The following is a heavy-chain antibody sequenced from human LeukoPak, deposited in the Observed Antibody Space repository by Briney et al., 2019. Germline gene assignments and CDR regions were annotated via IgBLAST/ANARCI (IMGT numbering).Heavy chain of an antibody. CDR2: IYYSGST. J-gene: IGHJ4*02. V-gene: IGHV4-31*03. Sequence: SETLSLTCTVSGGSISSGGYYWSWIRQHPGKGLEWIGYIYYSGSTYYNPSLKSRVTISVDTSKNQFSLKLSSVTAADTAVYYCARVGYYDSSGYFTLIDYWGQGTLVTVSS. CDR1: GGSISSGGYY. D-gene: IGHD3-22*01. CDR3: ARVGYYDSSGYFTLIDY.